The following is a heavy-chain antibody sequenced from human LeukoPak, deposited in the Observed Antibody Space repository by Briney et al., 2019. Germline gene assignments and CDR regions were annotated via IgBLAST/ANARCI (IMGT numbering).Heavy chain of an antibody. J-gene: IGHJ3*02. CDR2: INPNSGGT. Sequence: ASVKVSCKASGYTFTGYYMHWVRQAPGQGLEWMGWINPNSGGTNYAQKFQGRVTMTRDTSISTAYMELSRLRSDDTAVYYCARAWTYQLLAPHDAFDIWGQGTMVTVYS. CDR3: ARAWTYQLLAPHDAFDI. D-gene: IGHD2-2*01. CDR1: GYTFTGYY. V-gene: IGHV1-2*02.